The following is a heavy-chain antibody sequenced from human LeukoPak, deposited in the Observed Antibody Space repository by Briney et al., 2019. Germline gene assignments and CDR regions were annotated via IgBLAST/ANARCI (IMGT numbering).Heavy chain of an antibody. CDR3: AKGSTSHSTYYFDY. D-gene: IGHD2-2*01. V-gene: IGHV3-23*01. CDR2: ISGSGGST. CDR1: GFAFSNYA. J-gene: IGHJ4*02. Sequence: GGSLRLSCAASGFAFSNYAMSWVRQAPGKGLEWVSAISGSGGSTYYADSVKGRFTISRDNSKNTLYLQMNSLRAEDTAVYYCAKGSTSHSTYYFDYWGQGTLVTVSS.